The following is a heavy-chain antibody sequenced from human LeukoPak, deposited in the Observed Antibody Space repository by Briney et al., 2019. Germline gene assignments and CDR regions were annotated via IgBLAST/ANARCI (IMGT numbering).Heavy chain of an antibody. CDR3: ARDVWGDWFDA. CDR1: GGSISSSSHY. V-gene: IGHV4-39*07. J-gene: IGHJ5*02. D-gene: IGHD2-8*01. Sequence: SETLSLTCSVSGGSISSSSHYWGWIRQPPGKGLEWIGSIYYSGSTNYNPSLKSRVIISVDTSKNQFSVKLSSVTAADTAVYYCARDVWGDWFDAWGQGTLVTVSS. CDR2: IYYSGST.